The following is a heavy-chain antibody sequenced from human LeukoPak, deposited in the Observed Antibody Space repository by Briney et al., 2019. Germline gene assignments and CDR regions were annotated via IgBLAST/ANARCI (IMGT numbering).Heavy chain of an antibody. D-gene: IGHD5-18*01. CDR2: IYYSGST. CDR1: GGSISSYY. J-gene: IGHJ4*02. Sequence: SETLSLTCTVSGGSISSYYWSWIRQPPGKGLEWIGYIYYSGSTNYNPSLKSRVTISVDTSKNQFSLKLSSVTAADTAVYYCARGVGYSYGHIPEPFDYWGQGTLVTVSS. CDR3: ARGVGYSYGHIPEPFDY. V-gene: IGHV4-59*01.